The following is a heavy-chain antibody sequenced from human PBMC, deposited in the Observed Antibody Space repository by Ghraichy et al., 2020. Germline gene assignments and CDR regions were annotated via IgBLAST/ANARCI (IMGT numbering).Heavy chain of an antibody. D-gene: IGHD6-13*01. CDR1: GGSFSGYY. CDR3: ARRGQQPTNTIDY. CDR2: INHSGST. J-gene: IGHJ4*02. Sequence: SETLSLTCAVYGGSFSGYYWSWIRQPPGKGLEWIGEINHSGSTNYNPSLKSRVTISVDTSKNQFSLKLSSVTAADTAVYYCARRGQQPTNTIDYWGQGTLVTVSS. V-gene: IGHV4-34*01.